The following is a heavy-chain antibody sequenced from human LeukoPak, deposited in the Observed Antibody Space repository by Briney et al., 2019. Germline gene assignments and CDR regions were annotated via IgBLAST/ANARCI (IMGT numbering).Heavy chain of an antibody. D-gene: IGHD5-12*01. CDR1: GASISSYS. V-gene: IGHV4-59*01. CDR2: FSYTGST. CDR3: ARAYSAYDSFDY. Sequence: SETLSLTCTVSGASISSYSWGWIRQPPGKGLEWIGYFSYTGSTNYNPSLRSRATISLDTSKNQFFLKVSSVTAADTAVYYCARAYSAYDSFDYWGQGTLVTVSS. J-gene: IGHJ4*02.